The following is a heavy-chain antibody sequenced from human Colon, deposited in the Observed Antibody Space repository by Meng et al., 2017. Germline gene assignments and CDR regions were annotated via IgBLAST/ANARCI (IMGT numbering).Heavy chain of an antibody. CDR3: ARNPVIPDARTFDF. V-gene: IGHV4-30-4*01. CDR1: NCSINSADYY. Sequence: QVQLQESGPGLVKPSQTLSLTCTISNCSINSADYYWNWIRQPPGKGPEWLGYIHSSGNTYYTPSLKSRLAMSLDTSKNQFPLRLTSVTAADTAVYYCARNPVIPDARTFDFWGQGALVTVSS. D-gene: IGHD2-2*01. CDR2: IHSSGNT. J-gene: IGHJ4*02.